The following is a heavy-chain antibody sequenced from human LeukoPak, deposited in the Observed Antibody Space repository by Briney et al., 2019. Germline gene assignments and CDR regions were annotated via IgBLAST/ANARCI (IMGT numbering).Heavy chain of an antibody. V-gene: IGHV3-23*01. J-gene: IGHJ4*02. CDR2: ISGSGGST. D-gene: IGHD1-26*01. CDR1: GFTFSSYA. CDR3: AKDVGASRFSFDY. Sequence: PGGSLRLSCAASGFTFSSYAMSWVRQAPGKGLEWVSAISGSGGSTYYADSVKGRFTISGDNSKNTLYLQMNSLRAEDTALYYCAKDVGASRFSFDYWGQGTLVTVSS.